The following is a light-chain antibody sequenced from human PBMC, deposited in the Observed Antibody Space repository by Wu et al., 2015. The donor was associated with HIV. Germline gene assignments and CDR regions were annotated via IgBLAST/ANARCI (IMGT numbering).Light chain of an antibody. CDR3: QQRWNWLT. CDR2: DTT. V-gene: IGKV3D-11*03. Sequence: EIVMTQSPATQSVSPGERAILSCRASQYISTNLAWYQQKPGQAPRLFIYDTTKRATGIPARFSGSGSGTDFTLTISSLEPEDSAVYYCQQRWNWLTFGGGTMVEIK. J-gene: IGKJ4*01. CDR1: QYISTN.